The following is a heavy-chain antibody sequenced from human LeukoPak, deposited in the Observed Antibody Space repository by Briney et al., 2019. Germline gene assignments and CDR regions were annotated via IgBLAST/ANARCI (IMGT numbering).Heavy chain of an antibody. Sequence: ASVKVSCKASGYTFTSYDINWVRQATGQGLEWMGWINPNSGGTNYAQKFQGRATMTRDTSISTAYMELSRLRSDDTAVYYCARDDYYGSGRHWGQGTLVTVSS. CDR2: INPNSGGT. CDR3: ARDDYYGSGRH. J-gene: IGHJ1*01. CDR1: GYTFTSYD. V-gene: IGHV1-2*02. D-gene: IGHD3-10*01.